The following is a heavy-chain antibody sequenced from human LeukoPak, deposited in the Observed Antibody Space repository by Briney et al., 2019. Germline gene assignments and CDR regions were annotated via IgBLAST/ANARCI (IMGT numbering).Heavy chain of an antibody. CDR2: INPNSGGT. V-gene: IGHV1-2*02. CDR1: GYTFTGYY. D-gene: IGHD1-1*01. Sequence: ASVKVSCKASGYTFTGYYLHWVRQAPGQGLEWMGWINPNSGGTNYAQKFQGRVTMTRDTSISTAYMALSRLRSDDTAVYYCAREGVDWNHSVYYFDYWGQGTLVIVSS. J-gene: IGHJ4*02. CDR3: AREGVDWNHSVYYFDY.